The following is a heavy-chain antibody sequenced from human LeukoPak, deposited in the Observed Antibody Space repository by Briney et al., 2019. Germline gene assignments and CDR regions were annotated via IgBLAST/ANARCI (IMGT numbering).Heavy chain of an antibody. Sequence: GGSLRLSCAASGFTFSSAWMSWVRQAPGKGLEWVSAISGSGGSTYYADSVKGRFTISRDNSKNTLYLQMNSLRAEDTAVYYCAKSPGVVPALHYMDVWGKGTTVTVSS. J-gene: IGHJ6*03. D-gene: IGHD2-2*01. CDR3: AKSPGVVPALHYMDV. CDR2: ISGSGGST. CDR1: GFTFSSAW. V-gene: IGHV3-23*01.